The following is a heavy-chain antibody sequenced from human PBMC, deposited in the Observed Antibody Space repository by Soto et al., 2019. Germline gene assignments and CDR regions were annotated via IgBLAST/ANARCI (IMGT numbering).Heavy chain of an antibody. J-gene: IGHJ6*02. CDR1: CGSISSYY. CDR3: ARSSFWPHVGDYVWGSYRGGMDV. CDR2: IYYSGST. Sequence: SETLSLTCTVSCGSISSYYWSWIRQPPGKGLEWIGYIYYSGSTNYNPSLKSRVTISVDTSKNQFSLKLSSVTAADTAVYYCARSSFWPHVGDYVWGSYRGGMDVWGQGTTVTVSS. V-gene: IGHV4-59*01. D-gene: IGHD3-16*02.